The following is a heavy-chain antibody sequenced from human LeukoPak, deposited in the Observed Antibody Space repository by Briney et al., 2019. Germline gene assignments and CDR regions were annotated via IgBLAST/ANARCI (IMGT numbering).Heavy chain of an antibody. V-gene: IGHV4-38-2*02. CDR1: GYSISSGYY. CDR3: ARDVVGAHDY. CDR2: IYHSGST. J-gene: IGHJ4*02. D-gene: IGHD1-26*01. Sequence: SETLSLTCAVSGYSISSGYYWGWIRQPPGKGLEWIGSIYHSGSTYYNPSLKSRVTISVDTSKNQLSLKLSSVTAADTAVYYCARDVVGAHDYWGQGTLVTVSS.